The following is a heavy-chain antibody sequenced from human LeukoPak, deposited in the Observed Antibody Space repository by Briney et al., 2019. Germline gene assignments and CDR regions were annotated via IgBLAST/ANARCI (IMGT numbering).Heavy chain of an antibody. V-gene: IGHV3-30*02. CDR2: IRHDESNK. CDR3: ARDILPGTTNY. D-gene: IGHD1-7*01. Sequence: PGGSLRLSCAASGFTFSSYWMSWVRQAPGKGLEWVAFIRHDESNKYYADSVKGRFTISRDNSKNTLSLQMNSLRPDDTAVYYCARDILPGTTNYWGQGTLVTVSS. CDR1: GFTFSSYW. J-gene: IGHJ4*02.